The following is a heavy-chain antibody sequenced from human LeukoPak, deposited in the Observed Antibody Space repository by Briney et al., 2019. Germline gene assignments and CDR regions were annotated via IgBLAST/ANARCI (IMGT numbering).Heavy chain of an antibody. CDR2: ISSSSSYI. J-gene: IGHJ3*02. V-gene: IGHV3-21*01. D-gene: IGHD4-11*01. CDR3: ARDHRIVTTHHDAFDI. CDR1: GFTFSSYS. Sequence: GGSLRLSCAASGFTFSSYSMNWVRQAPGKGLEWVSSISSSSSYICYADSVKGRFTISRDNAKNSLYLQMNSLRAEDTAVYYCARDHRIVTTHHDAFDIWGQGTMVTVSS.